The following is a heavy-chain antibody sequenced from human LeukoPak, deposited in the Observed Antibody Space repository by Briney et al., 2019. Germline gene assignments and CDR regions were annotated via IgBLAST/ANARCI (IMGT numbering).Heavy chain of an antibody. Sequence: SVKVSCKSSGGTFSSYAISWVRQSTGQRLEWMGGIIPIFGTANYAQKFQGRVTITTDESTSTAYMELSSLRSEDTAVYYCARDRRRYSSSARFDYWGQGTLVTVSS. D-gene: IGHD6-6*01. V-gene: IGHV1-69*05. CDR2: IIPIFGTA. CDR3: ARDRRRYSSSARFDY. CDR1: GGTFSSYA. J-gene: IGHJ4*02.